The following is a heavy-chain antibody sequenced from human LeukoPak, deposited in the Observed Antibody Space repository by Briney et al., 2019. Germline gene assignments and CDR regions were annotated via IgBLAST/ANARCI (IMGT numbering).Heavy chain of an antibody. Sequence: SETLSLTCTVSSGSVSNSHYYWAWVRQPPGKGLEWLGSIFYSGNTHYNPSLKSPVTISIDTSKNQFSLKLSSVTAADTAVYYCARGGWSLDYWGQGTLVTVSS. CDR2: IFYSGNT. V-gene: IGHV4-39*07. D-gene: IGHD6-19*01. J-gene: IGHJ4*02. CDR3: ARGGWSLDY. CDR1: SGSVSNSHYY.